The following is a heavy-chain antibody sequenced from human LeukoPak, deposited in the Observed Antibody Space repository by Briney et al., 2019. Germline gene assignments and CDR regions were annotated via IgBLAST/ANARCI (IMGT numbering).Heavy chain of an antibody. CDR2: INPNSGGT. J-gene: IGHJ5*02. V-gene: IGHV1-2*02. CDR1: GYTFTGYY. CDR3: ARVESPSDMDSTLYYYGSGSYVWFDP. D-gene: IGHD3-10*01. Sequence: GASVKVSCKASGYTFTGYYMHWVRQAPGQGLEWMGWINPNSGGTNYAQKFQGRVTMTRDTSISTAYMELSRLRSDDTAVYYCARVESPSDMDSTLYYYGSGSYVWFDPWGQGTLVTVSS.